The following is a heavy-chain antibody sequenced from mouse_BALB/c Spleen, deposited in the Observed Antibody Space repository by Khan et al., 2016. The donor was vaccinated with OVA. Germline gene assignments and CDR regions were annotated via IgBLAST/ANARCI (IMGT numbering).Heavy chain of an antibody. J-gene: IGHJ4*01. V-gene: IGHV2-6-4*01. CDR2: IWGGGNT. CDR1: GFSLSRYN. D-gene: IGHD2-14*01. CDR3: ARAYYRSDGYYAMDY. Sequence: QVQLKESGPGLVAPSQGLSITCTVSGFSLSRYNIHWIRQPPGKGLAWLGMIWGGGNTDYNSTLKIRLSISKDNSKSQVFLKMNSLQTVDTAVYFCARAYYRSDGYYAMDYWGQGTSVTVSS.